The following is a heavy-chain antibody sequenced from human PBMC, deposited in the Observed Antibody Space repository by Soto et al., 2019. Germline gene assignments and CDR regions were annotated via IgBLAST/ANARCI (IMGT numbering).Heavy chain of an antibody. CDR3: ARGISMTLEVQTDAPDKSYFDS. CDR2: INHSGST. V-gene: IGHV4-34*01. D-gene: IGHD3-22*01. CDR1: VGSFSGHY. Sequence: SETLSLTCAVYVGSFSGHYWTWIRQPPGKGLEWIGEINHSGSTNYDPPLKSRVTISVDTSKNQFSLKLRSVAAADKAVYYCARGISMTLEVQTDAPDKSYFDSWRHGTLVT. J-gene: IGHJ5*01.